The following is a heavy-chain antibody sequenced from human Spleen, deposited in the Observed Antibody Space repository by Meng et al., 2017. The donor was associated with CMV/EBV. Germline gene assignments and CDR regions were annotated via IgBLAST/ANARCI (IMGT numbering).Heavy chain of an antibody. D-gene: IGHD3-3*01. V-gene: IGHV1-8*01. CDR1: YTFTTYD. Sequence: YTFTTYDISWVRQAAGQGLEWMGPVNPHSGSTGYAQKFRGRVTLTSTTSESTAYMELSSLRSDDTAVYYCARGGGHDDFWRSNWFDPWGQGTLVTVSS. CDR3: ARGGGHDDFWRSNWFDP. CDR2: VNPHSGST. J-gene: IGHJ5*02.